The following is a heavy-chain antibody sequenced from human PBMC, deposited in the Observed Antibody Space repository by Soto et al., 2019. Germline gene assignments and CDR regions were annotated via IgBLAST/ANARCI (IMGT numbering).Heavy chain of an antibody. J-gene: IGHJ4*02. V-gene: IGHV3-21*01. Sequence: GGSLRLSCAASGFTFSSYSMIWVRQAPGKGLEWVSSISTTSTYIYYADSVKGRFTISRDNAKNSLYLLMNSLRAEDTAVYYCAREGSLYNDYVSNCADYWGQGTLVTVPS. CDR3: AREGSLYNDYVSNCADY. CDR2: ISTTSTYI. D-gene: IGHD3-10*02. CDR1: GFTFSSYS.